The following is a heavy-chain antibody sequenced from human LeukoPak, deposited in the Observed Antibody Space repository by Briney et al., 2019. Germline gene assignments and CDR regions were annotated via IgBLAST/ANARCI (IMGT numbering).Heavy chain of an antibody. CDR2: ISSSSSYI. Sequence: GGSLRLSCAASGFTFSSYSMNWVRQTPGKGLEWVSSISSSSSYIYYAGSVKGRFTISRDNARNSLYLQMNSLRVEDTAVYYCARAAPTRTLIGSGADYWGQGTLVSVSS. CDR3: ARAAPTRTLIGSGADY. J-gene: IGHJ4*02. CDR1: GFTFSSYS. D-gene: IGHD3-22*01. V-gene: IGHV3-21*01.